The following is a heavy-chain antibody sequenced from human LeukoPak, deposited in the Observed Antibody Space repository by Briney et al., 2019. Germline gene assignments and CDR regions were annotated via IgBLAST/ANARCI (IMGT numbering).Heavy chain of an antibody. J-gene: IGHJ4*02. D-gene: IGHD6-19*01. CDR1: GYTFTSYG. CDR2: ISAYNGNT. Sequence: ASVKVSFKASGYTFTSYGISWVRQAPGQGLEWMGWISAYNGNTNYAQKLQGRVTMTTDTSTSTAYMELRSLRSDDTAVYYCARDKVGQWLIPFDYWGQGSLPTLSA. V-gene: IGHV1-18*01. CDR3: ARDKVGQWLIPFDY.